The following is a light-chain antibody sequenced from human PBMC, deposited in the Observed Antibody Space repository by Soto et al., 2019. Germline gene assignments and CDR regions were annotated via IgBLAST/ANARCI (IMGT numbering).Light chain of an antibody. J-gene: IGKJ1*01. CDR1: QSVSSY. CDR2: GVS. V-gene: IGKV3-11*01. CDR3: LQTSTTLTWT. Sequence: LGWPQSPATLSLSPGERATLSCRASQSVSSYLAWYQQKPGQAPRLLIYGVSTRAPGLPGRFSGSGSGTDFTLTISSLQPEDFASYYCLQTSTTLTWTFCQGTKAAIK.